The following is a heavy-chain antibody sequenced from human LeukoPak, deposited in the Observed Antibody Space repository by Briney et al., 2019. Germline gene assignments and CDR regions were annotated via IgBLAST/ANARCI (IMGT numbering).Heavy chain of an antibody. D-gene: IGHD3-22*01. CDR2: ISSSGSTI. J-gene: IGHJ4*02. CDR3: AREGKCFDSSGSYHRPNDY. V-gene: IGHV3-48*03. Sequence: GSLRLSCAASGFTFSSYEMNWVRQAPGKGLEGVSYISSSGSTIYYADSVKGRFTISRDNAKNSLYLQMNSLRAEDTAVYYCAREGKCFDSSGSYHRPNDYWGQGTLVTVSS. CDR1: GFTFSSYE.